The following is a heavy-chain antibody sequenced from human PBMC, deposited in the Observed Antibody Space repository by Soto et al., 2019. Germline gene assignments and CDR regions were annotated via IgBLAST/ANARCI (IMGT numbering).Heavy chain of an antibody. CDR3: ARERGVIVVAQAFDI. Sequence: PGGALRLSCAASGFTFSSYWMHWVRQAPGKGLVWVSRINSDGSSTSYADSVKGRFTISRDNAKNTLYLQMNSLRAEDTAVYYCARERGVIVVAQAFDIWGQGTMVTVSS. D-gene: IGHD3-16*02. V-gene: IGHV3-74*01. CDR2: INSDGSST. CDR1: GFTFSSYW. J-gene: IGHJ3*02.